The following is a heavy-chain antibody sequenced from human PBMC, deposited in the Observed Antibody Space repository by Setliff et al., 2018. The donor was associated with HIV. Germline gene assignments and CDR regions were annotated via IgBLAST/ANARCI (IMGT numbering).Heavy chain of an antibody. CDR1: GYTFTGYY. D-gene: IGHD6-19*01. V-gene: IGHV1-2*06. CDR2: INPNSGGT. CDR3: ARDVGQWLVRNYMGV. J-gene: IGHJ6*03. Sequence: ASVKVSCKASGYTFTGYYMHWVRQAPGQGLEWMGRINPNSGGTNYAQNFQGRVTMTRDTSINTAYMELSRLRSDDTAVYYCARDVGQWLVRNYMGVWGKGTTVTVSS.